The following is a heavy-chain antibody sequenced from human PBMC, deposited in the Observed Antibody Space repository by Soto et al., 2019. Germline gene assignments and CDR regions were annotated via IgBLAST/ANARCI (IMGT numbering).Heavy chain of an antibody. J-gene: IGHJ6*02. D-gene: IGHD6-13*01. CDR3: AREGVSSRWYNYYGMDV. V-gene: IGHV4-59*01. Sequence: QVQLQESGPGLVKPSETLSLTCTVSGGSISSYYWSWIRQPPGKGLEWIGYIYYSGSTNYNPSLKSRFTISVATSMNQFSLKPSAVTAADTAVYYCAREGVSSRWYNYYGMDVWGQGTTVTVSS. CDR1: GGSISSYY. CDR2: IYYSGST.